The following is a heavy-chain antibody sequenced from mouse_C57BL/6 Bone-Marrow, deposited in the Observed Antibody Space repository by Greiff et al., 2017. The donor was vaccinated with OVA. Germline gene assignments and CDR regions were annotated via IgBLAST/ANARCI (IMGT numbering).Heavy chain of an antibody. J-gene: IGHJ1*03. CDR3: ARSIIYDGYYFDV. CDR1: GYTFTSYW. D-gene: IGHD2-3*01. CDR2: IHPNSGST. V-gene: IGHV1-64*01. Sequence: VQLQQPGAELVKPGASVKLSCKASGYTFTSYWMHWVKQRPGQGLEWIGMIHPNSGSTNYNEKFKSKATLTVDKSSSTAYMQLSSLTSEDSAVYYCARSIIYDGYYFDVWGTGTTVTVSS.